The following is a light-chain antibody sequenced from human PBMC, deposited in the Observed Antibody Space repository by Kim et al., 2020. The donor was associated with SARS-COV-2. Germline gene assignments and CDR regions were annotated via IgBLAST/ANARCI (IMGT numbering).Light chain of an antibody. Sequence: DIQMTQSPSSLSASVGDRVTITCRASQSISSYLNWYQQKPGKAPKLLIYAASSLQSGVPSRFSGSGSGTDFTLTISSLHPKDFATYYCQQSYSTPSTFGQGTKVDIK. J-gene: IGKJ1*01. CDR2: AAS. CDR3: QQSYSTPST. CDR1: QSISSY. V-gene: IGKV1-39*01.